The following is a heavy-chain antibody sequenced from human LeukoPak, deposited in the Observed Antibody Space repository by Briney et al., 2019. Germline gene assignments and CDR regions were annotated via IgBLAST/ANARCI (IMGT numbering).Heavy chain of an antibody. Sequence: SETLSLTCAVYGGSFSGYYWSWIRQPPGKGLEWIGEINHSGSTNYNPSLKSRVTISVDTSKNQFSLNLRSVTAADTAVYYCARGRRRAEAPTYYFDYWGQGILVIVSS. D-gene: IGHD3-10*01. CDR2: INHSGST. V-gene: IGHV4-34*01. CDR3: ARGRRRAEAPTYYFDY. CDR1: GGSFSGYY. J-gene: IGHJ4*02.